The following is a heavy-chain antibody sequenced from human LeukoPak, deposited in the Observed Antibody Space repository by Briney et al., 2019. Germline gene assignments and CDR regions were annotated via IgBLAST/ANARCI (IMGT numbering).Heavy chain of an antibody. CDR2: IYHSGNT. V-gene: IGHV4-4*02. Sequence: SGTLSLTCAVSGGSISSGNWWSWIRQTPGKGLEWIGEIYHSGNTVYNPPLKSRVTVSVDNSKNQSSLRLTSVTAADTAVYYCARNGDSSSVVDWGQGTLVTVSS. CDR3: ARNGDSSSVVD. CDR1: GGSISSGNW. J-gene: IGHJ4*02. D-gene: IGHD4-17*01.